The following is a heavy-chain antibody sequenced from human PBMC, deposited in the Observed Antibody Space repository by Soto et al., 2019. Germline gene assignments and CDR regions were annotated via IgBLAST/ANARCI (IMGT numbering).Heavy chain of an antibody. CDR2: IWYDGSNK. J-gene: IGHJ5*02. V-gene: IGHV3-33*01. D-gene: IGHD3-10*01. CDR3: ARDGLNYYGSGSYYPPYNRFDP. Sequence: PGGSLRLSCAASGFTFSSYGMHWVRQAPGKGLEWVAVIWYDGSNKYYADSVKGRFTISRDNSKNTLYLQMNSLRAEDTAVYYCARDGLNYYGSGSYYPPYNRFDPWGQGTLVTVSS. CDR1: GFTFSSYG.